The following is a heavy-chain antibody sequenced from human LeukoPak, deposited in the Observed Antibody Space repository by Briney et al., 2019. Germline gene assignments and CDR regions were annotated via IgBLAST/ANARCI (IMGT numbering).Heavy chain of an antibody. V-gene: IGHV3-7*01. CDR2: MKPDGSEK. CDR1: GFTITNNW. J-gene: IGHJ6*02. Sequence: GGSLRLSCEASGFTITNNWMNWVRQAPGKGLEWVANMKPDGSEKYYVDSVKGRFTISRDNAKNSLYLQMNSLRAEDTAVYYCARDCSSTSCYEDYGMDVWGQGTTVTVSS. D-gene: IGHD2-2*01. CDR3: ARDCSSTSCYEDYGMDV.